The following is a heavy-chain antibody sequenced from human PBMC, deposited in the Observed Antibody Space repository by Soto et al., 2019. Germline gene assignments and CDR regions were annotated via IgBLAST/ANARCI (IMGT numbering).Heavy chain of an antibody. V-gene: IGHV5-51*01. CDR2: IYPGDSDT. D-gene: IGHD2-21*01. J-gene: IGHJ4*02. CDR3: ARPSYCGGDCYFF. CDR1: GYSFTSYW. Sequence: PGESLKISCKGSGYSFTSYWIGWVRQMPGKGLEWMGIIYPGDSDTRHSPSFQGQVTISADKSISTAYLQWSSLKASDTAMYYCARPSYCGGDCYFFWGQGTLVTVSS.